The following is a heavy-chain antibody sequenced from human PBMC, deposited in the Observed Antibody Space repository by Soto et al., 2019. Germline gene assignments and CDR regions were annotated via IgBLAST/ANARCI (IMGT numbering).Heavy chain of an antibody. Sequence: QVQLQESGPGLVKPSETLSLTCAVSGGSISSTNWWSWIRQPPGKGLEWIGEVYHTGDTNDNPSLKSRVTMSVDKSKNQFSLKLSSVTAADTAVYYCARGGGDVWGTYRFRYFDYWGQGTLVTVSS. CDR2: VYHTGDT. V-gene: IGHV4-4*02. J-gene: IGHJ4*02. CDR3: ARGGGDVWGTYRFRYFDY. CDR1: GGSISSTNW. D-gene: IGHD3-16*02.